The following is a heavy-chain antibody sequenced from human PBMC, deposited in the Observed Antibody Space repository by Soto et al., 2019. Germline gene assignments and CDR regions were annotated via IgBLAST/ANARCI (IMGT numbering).Heavy chain of an antibody. D-gene: IGHD2-8*01. Sequence: GGSLRLSCVASRFSFSSYEMSWVRQAAGKGLEWVSRVSLTGDRTNDAGTVKGRFTVSRDNFKNTLYLEMDSLRHEDTAIYYCARGGGYCTPTSCAIDSWGRGTPVTVSS. V-gene: IGHV3-23*01. CDR1: RFSFSSYE. J-gene: IGHJ4*02. CDR3: ARGGGYCTPTSCAIDS. CDR2: VSLTGDRT.